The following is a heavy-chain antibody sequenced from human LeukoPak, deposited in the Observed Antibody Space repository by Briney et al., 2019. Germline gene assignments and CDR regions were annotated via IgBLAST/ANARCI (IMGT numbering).Heavy chain of an antibody. J-gene: IGHJ4*02. CDR3: ARDPGIGAAGTVGHFDY. Sequence: GGSLRLSCAVSGFNFSNYWMSWVRQAPGKGLEWVANIKHDGSEKYSVASVKGRFTISRDNAKNSVYLQMNTLRAEDTAVYYCARDPGIGAAGTVGHFDYWGQGTLVTVSS. D-gene: IGHD6-13*01. V-gene: IGHV3-7*01. CDR2: IKHDGSEK. CDR1: GFNFSNYW.